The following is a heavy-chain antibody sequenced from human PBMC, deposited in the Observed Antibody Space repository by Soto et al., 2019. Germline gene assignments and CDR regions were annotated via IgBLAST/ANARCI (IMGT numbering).Heavy chain of an antibody. CDR2: IIPVFGTA. Sequence: PVEVSCKASGATISSYAMRCVREAPGQGLQWKGGIIPVFGTANYAQKFQGGVTITADESPSTAYMELSSLRSEETAVYYCSRVPSNYCGSSSYQAYLGQRTKVVVAS. V-gene: IGHV1-69*01. D-gene: IGHD3-22*01. CDR1: GATISSYA. CDR3: SRVPSNYCGSSSYQAY. J-gene: IGHJ4*02.